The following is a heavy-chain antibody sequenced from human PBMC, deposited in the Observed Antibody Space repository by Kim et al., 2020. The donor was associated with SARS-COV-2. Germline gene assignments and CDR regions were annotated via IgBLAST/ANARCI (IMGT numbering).Heavy chain of an antibody. V-gene: IGHV3-48*03. CDR1: GFTFSSYE. CDR3: ARELYAYGFDY. D-gene: IGHD2-8*01. CDR2: ISSSGSTI. Sequence: EGSLRLSCAASGFTFSSYEMNWVRQAPGKGLEWVSYISSSGSTIYYADSVKGRFTISRDNAKNSLYLQMNSLRAEDTAVYYCARELYAYGFDYWGQGTLVTVSS. J-gene: IGHJ4*02.